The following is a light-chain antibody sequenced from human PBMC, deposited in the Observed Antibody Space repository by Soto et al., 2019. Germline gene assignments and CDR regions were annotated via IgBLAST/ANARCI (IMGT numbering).Light chain of an antibody. V-gene: IGKV3-20*01. J-gene: IGKJ4*01. Sequence: EIVLTQSPGTLSLSPGERATLSCRASQSVSSSYLVWYHQKPGQAPRLLIYGASSRATAIPDRFSGSGSGTAFSLTSSRLQPPDFVVYSCQQYGTAPGLTFGGGTKVEIK. CDR2: GAS. CDR1: QSVSSSY. CDR3: QQYGTAPGLT.